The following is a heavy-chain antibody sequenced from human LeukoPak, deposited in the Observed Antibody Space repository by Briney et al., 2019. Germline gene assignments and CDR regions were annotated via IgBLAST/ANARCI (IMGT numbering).Heavy chain of an antibody. D-gene: IGHD1-14*01. CDR1: GGSISSGGYY. Sequence: SQTLSLTCTVSGGSISSGGYYWSWIRQHPGKGLEWIGYIYYSGSTYYNPSLKSRVTISVDKSKNQFSLKLSSVTAADTAVYFCARFGSRIVTGASFGFDYWGQGTLALVSS. CDR2: IYYSGST. V-gene: IGHV4-31*09. CDR3: ARFGSRIVTGASFGFDY. J-gene: IGHJ4*02.